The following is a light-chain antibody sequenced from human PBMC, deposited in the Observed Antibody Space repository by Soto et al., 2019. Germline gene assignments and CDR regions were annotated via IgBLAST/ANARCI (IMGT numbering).Light chain of an antibody. CDR1: SSDVGGYNY. CDR3: SSYTSSSFYV. Sequence: QSALTQPASVSGSPGQSITISCTGTSSDVGGYNYVSWYQQHPGKAPKLMIYDVGNRPSGVSNRFSGSKSGNTASLTISGLQAEDEADYYCSSYTSSSFYVSGTGTKVTVL. CDR2: DVG. V-gene: IGLV2-14*01. J-gene: IGLJ1*01.